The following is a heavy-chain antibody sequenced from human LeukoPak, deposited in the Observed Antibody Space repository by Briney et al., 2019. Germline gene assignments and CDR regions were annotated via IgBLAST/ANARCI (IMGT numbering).Heavy chain of an antibody. Sequence: ASVKVSCKASGYTFTSYDINWVRQATGQGLEWMGWMNPNSGNTGYAQKFQGRVTMTRNTSISTAYMELSSLRSEDTAVYYCARGRIVATIEWSRYYYYYMGVWGKGTTVTVSS. CDR3: ARGRIVATIEWSRYYYYYMGV. CDR2: MNPNSGNT. J-gene: IGHJ6*03. D-gene: IGHD5-12*01. CDR1: GYTFTSYD. V-gene: IGHV1-8*01.